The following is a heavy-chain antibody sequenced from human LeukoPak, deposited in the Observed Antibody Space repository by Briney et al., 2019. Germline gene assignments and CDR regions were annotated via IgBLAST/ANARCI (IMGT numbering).Heavy chain of an antibody. J-gene: IGHJ4*02. CDR1: GGSMSSSSHY. Sequence: PSETLSLTCSVSGGSMSSSSHYWGWVRQPPGKELQWIGSLYYSGRTFYTPSLESRVTMSIDTSNNQFSLRMSSVTAADTAVYYCARGRKNYYDSRDFDYWGQGTLVTVSS. V-gene: IGHV4-39*01. CDR3: ARGRKNYYDSRDFDY. D-gene: IGHD3-22*01. CDR2: LYYSGRT.